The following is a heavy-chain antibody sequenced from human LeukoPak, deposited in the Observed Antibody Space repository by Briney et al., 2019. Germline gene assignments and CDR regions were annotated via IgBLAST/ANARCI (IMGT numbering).Heavy chain of an antibody. J-gene: IGHJ4*02. V-gene: IGHV3-66*01. CDR1: GFTVSSNY. CDR2: IYSSGNT. CDR3: ARAHDRGYYYGFDY. D-gene: IGHD3-22*01. Sequence: GGSLRLSCAASGFTVSSNYMSWLRQAPGQGLEWVSVIYSSGNTYYADSVQGRFTMSRDNPENTLYLQMNSLRAEDTALYYCARAHDRGYYYGFDYWGQGTLVTVSS.